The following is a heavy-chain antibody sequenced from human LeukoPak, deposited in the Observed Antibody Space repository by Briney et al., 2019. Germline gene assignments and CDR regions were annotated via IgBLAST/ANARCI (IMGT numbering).Heavy chain of an antibody. CDR3: ARGRSNCYGMDV. D-gene: IGHD1-26*01. Sequence: PSETLSLTCSVSDGSINSYYWSWIRRPPGKGLEWIGYIYYNGNTNYSPSLKSRVTMSVDTSKNLFSLKVSSVTAADTAVYYCARGRSNCYGMDVWGQGTTVTVSS. V-gene: IGHV4-59*01. J-gene: IGHJ6*02. CDR1: DGSINSYY. CDR2: IYYNGNT.